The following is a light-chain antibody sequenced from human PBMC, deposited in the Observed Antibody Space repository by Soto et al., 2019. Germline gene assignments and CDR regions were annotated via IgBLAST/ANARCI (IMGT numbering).Light chain of an antibody. CDR2: SAS. CDR1: QSVSSN. V-gene: IGKV3-15*01. Sequence: IVMTQSPATLSVSPGERATLSCRASQSVSSNLAWYQQKPGQAPRLLIYSASTRATGIPARFSGSGSGTEFTLTISSLQSEDFAVYYCQQYNDWRTFGQGTKVDNK. J-gene: IGKJ1*01. CDR3: QQYNDWRT.